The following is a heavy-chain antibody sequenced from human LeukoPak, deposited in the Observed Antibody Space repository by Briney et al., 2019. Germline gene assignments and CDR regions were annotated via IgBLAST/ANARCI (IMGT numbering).Heavy chain of an antibody. J-gene: IGHJ4*02. CDR1: GFTFSSYG. CDR3: AKDRYGSGSSNSFDY. V-gene: IGHV3-30*02. CDR2: IRYDGSNK. D-gene: IGHD3-10*01. Sequence: PGGSLRLSCAASGFTFSSYGMHWVRQAPGKGLEWVAFIRYDGSNKYYADSVKGRFTISRDNSKNTLYLQMNSLRAEDTAVYYCAKDRYGSGSSNSFDYWGQGTLVTVSS.